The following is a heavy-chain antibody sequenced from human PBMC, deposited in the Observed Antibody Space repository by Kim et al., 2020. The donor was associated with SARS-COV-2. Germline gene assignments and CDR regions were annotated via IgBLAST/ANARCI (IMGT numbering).Heavy chain of an antibody. CDR2: SNYSGST. CDR3: ARNGAFDI. D-gene: IGHD2-8*01. CDR1: GGSISSYY. V-gene: IGHV4-59*01. Sequence: SETLSLTCTVSGGSISSYYWSWIRQPPGKGLEWIGFSNYSGSTTYYPYPKSRVTISVDTSTNKFSFKLSSVTAADTAVYYCARNGAFDIWGQGTMVTVSS. J-gene: IGHJ3*02.